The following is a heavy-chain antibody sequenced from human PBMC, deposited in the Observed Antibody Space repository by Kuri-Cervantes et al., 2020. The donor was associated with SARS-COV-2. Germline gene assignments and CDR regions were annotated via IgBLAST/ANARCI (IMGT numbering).Heavy chain of an antibody. CDR3: ASSGSPYYYYGMDV. Sequence: GESLKISCAASGFTVSSNYMSWVRQAPGKGLEWVSVIYSGGSTYYADSVKGRFTVSRDNSKNTLYLQMNGLRAEDTAVYYCASSGSPYYYYGMDVWGQGTTVTVSS. CDR1: GFTVSSNY. CDR2: IYSGGST. D-gene: IGHD1-26*01. J-gene: IGHJ6*02. V-gene: IGHV3-66*01.